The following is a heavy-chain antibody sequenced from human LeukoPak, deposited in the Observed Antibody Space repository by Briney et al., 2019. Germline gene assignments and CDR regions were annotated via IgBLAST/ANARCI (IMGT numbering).Heavy chain of an antibody. CDR1: GYTFTSYG. J-gene: IGHJ5*02. Sequence: GASVKVSCKASGYTFTSYGISRVRQAPGQGLEWMGWISAYNGNTNYAQKLQGRVTMTTDTSTSTAYMELRSLRSDDTAVCYCARDPVPPPVYIAVAGPNWFDPWGQGTLVTVSS. CDR3: ARDPVPPPVYIAVAGPNWFDP. D-gene: IGHD6-19*01. V-gene: IGHV1-18*01. CDR2: ISAYNGNT.